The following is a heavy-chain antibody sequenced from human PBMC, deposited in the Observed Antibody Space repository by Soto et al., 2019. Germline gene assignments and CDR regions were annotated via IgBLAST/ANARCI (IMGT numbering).Heavy chain of an antibody. D-gene: IGHD2-21*01. Sequence: QVTLKESGPVLVKPTETLTLTCTVSGFSLSNARMGVSWIRQPPGKALEWLAHIFWNDETAYSTSLKTRLTISMDTSKSQVVLTMANMDPADTATYYCARTVARMDLDYWGQGTLVTVSS. V-gene: IGHV2-26*02. J-gene: IGHJ4*02. CDR3: ARTVARMDLDY. CDR2: IFWNDET. CDR1: GFSLSNARMG.